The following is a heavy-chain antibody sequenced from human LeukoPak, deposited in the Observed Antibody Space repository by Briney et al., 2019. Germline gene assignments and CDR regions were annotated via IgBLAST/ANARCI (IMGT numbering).Heavy chain of an antibody. CDR3: ASIRYSSSWTRATSFVY. CDR2: INPNSGGT. CDR1: GYTFTGYY. V-gene: IGHV1-2*02. Sequence: ASVTVSCKASGYTFTGYYMHWVRQAPGQGLEWMGWINPNSGGTNYAQKFQGRVTMTRDTSTSTAYMELSRLRSDDTAVYYCASIRYSSSWTRATSFVYWGQGTLVTVSS. J-gene: IGHJ4*02. D-gene: IGHD6-13*01.